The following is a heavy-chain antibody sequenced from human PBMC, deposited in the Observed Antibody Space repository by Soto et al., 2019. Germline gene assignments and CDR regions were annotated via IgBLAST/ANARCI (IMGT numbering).Heavy chain of an antibody. D-gene: IGHD3-9*01. V-gene: IGHV4-59*01. Sequence: PSETLSLTCTVSGGSISSYYWSWIRQPPGKGLEWIGYIYYSESTNYNPSLKSRVTISVDTSKNQFSLKLSSVTAADTAVYYCASGETYYDILTGRLYYYYGMDVWGQGTTVTVSS. CDR2: IYYSEST. CDR3: ASGETYYDILTGRLYYYYGMDV. CDR1: GGSISSYY. J-gene: IGHJ6*02.